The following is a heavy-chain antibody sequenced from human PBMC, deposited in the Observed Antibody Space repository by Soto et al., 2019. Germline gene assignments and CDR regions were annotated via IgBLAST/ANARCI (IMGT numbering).Heavy chain of an antibody. CDR2: SSAYNGDT. Sequence: QVQLVQSGAEVKEPGASVKVSCKASGYPFTSYSFSLVRQAPGQGLEWMGWSSAYNGDTRYAQKFQGRVTMTADPYTDPAYMKLRNLRSDEPGVYYCAREGAVVGSAVYYGMDVWGHGTMVTFS. CDR1: GYPFTSYS. D-gene: IGHD2-15*01. V-gene: IGHV1-18*04. CDR3: AREGAVVGSAVYYGMDV. J-gene: IGHJ6*02.